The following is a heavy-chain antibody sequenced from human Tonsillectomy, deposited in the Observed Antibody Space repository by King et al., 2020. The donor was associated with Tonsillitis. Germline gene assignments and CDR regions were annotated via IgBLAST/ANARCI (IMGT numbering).Heavy chain of an antibody. CDR1: GYNFTGYY. V-gene: IGHV1-2*02. Sequence: VQLVESGAEVQKPGASVKVSCKASGYNFTGYYIHGVRQAPGHGLEWMGWINPNSGVTRYAQNFQGRVTMTRDTATSTAYMEVTKLKSDDTAVYYCANLEYWGQGTLVIVSS. D-gene: IGHD1-14*01. J-gene: IGHJ4*02. CDR2: INPNSGVT. CDR3: ANLEY.